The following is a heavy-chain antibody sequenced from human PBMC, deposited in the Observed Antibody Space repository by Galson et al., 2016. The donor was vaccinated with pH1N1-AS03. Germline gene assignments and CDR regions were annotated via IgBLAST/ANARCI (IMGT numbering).Heavy chain of an antibody. D-gene: IGHD5-18*01. Sequence: SLRLSCAASGFTSSNYDMNWVRLAPGKGLEWVSYISSSGTVYYTDSVKGRFTIPRDKAKNSLYLQMNSLRAEDTAVYYCAGGRRGYSTGWGNYFDYWGQGTLVTVSS. CDR2: ISSSGTV. CDR3: AGGRRGYSTGWGNYFDY. J-gene: IGHJ4*02. CDR1: GFTSSNYD. V-gene: IGHV3-69-1*01.